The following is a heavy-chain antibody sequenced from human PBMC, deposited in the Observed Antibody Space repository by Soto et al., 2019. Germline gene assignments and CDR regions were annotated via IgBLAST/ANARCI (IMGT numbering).Heavy chain of an antibody. CDR2: IIPIFGTA. D-gene: IGHD6-13*01. CDR1: GGTFSSYA. CDR3: ARDRGIAAAGTTTYHY. J-gene: IGHJ4*02. Sequence: ASVKVSCKASGGTFSSYAISWVRQAPGQGLEWMGGIIPIFGTANYAQKFQGRVTITADESTSTAYMELSSLRSEDTAVYYCARDRGIAAAGTTTYHYWGQGTLVTVSS. V-gene: IGHV1-69*13.